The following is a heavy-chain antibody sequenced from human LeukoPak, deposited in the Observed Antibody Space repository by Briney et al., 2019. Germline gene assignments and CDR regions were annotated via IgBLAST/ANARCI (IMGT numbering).Heavy chain of an antibody. V-gene: IGHV1-69*06. CDR1: GGTFSSYA. CDR2: IIPIFGTA. D-gene: IGHD5-12*01. J-gene: IGHJ5*02. Sequence: VASVSVSCKASGGTFSSYAISWVRQAPGQGLEWMGGIIPIFGTANYAQKFQGRVTITADKSTSTAYMELSSLRSEDTAVYYCARDKISGYDHNWFDPWGQGTLVTVSS. CDR3: ARDKISGYDHNWFDP.